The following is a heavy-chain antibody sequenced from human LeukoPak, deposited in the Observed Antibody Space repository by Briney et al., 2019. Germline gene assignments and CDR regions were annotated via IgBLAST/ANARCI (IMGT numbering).Heavy chain of an antibody. Sequence: GGSLRLSCAASGFTFSDFSDYWMHWVRQVPGKGLVWVSRIKSDGGTTTYADSVKGRFTISRDNAKNTLFLQMNSLRGEDTAVYYCARGTVGDYNWFDPWGQGTLVTVSS. V-gene: IGHV3-74*01. CDR2: IKSDGGTT. CDR3: ARGTVGDYNWFDP. CDR1: GFTFSDFSDYW. J-gene: IGHJ5*02. D-gene: IGHD3-16*01.